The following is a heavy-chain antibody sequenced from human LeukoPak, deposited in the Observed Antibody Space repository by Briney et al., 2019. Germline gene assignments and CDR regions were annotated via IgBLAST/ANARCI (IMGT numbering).Heavy chain of an antibody. CDR2: IRTTAEGAKYA. V-gene: IGHV3-48*02. D-gene: IGHD3-9*01. Sequence: PGGSLRLSCATFGFGFTDYPMNWVRQAPGKGLEWISNIRTTAEGAKYAYYADSVKGRVTISRDDGKNTLYLHMNSLRDDDTAVYYCATDQRYAFDYWGQGILVTVSS. CDR3: ATDQRYAFDY. J-gene: IGHJ4*02. CDR1: GFGFTDYP.